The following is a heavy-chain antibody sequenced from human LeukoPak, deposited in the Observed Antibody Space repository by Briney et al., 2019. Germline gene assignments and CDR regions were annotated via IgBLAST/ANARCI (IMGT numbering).Heavy chain of an antibody. V-gene: IGHV3-30*02. J-gene: IGHJ4*02. CDR1: GFTFSTSG. CDR2: IRFDGSDK. Sequence: GGSLRLSCAASGFTFSTSGMHWVRQAPGKGLEWVAFIRFDGSDKYYADSVKGRFTISRDNSKNTLYLQMRSLRGADAAVYYCAKSQGDYWGQGTLITVSS. CDR3: AKSQGDY.